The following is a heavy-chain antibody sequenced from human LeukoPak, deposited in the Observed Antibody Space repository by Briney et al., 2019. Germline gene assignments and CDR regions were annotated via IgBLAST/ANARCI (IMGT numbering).Heavy chain of an antibody. CDR1: GGSISSYY. V-gene: IGHV4-4*07. J-gene: IGHJ3*02. Sequence: WETLSLTCTVSGGSISSYYWSWIRQPAGKGLEWIVRIYTSGSSNYNPSLKSRLIMSVDTSNNQFSLKLSSVTAADTAVYYCARGKREHRSTDAFDIWGQGTMVTVSS. CDR2: IYTSGSS. D-gene: IGHD1/OR15-1a*01. CDR3: ARGKREHRSTDAFDI.